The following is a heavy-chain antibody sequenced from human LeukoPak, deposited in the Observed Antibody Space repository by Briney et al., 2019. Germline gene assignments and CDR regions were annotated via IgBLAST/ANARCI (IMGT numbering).Heavy chain of an antibody. CDR2: IRYDGNNK. CDR3: AKVTTYYDSSGWAFDI. V-gene: IGHV3-30*02. J-gene: IGHJ3*02. CDR1: GFTFNSYG. Sequence: GGSLRLSCAASGFTFNSYGMHWVRQAPGKGLEWVAFIRYDGNNKYYADSVKGRFTISRDNSKNTLYLQMNSLRAEDTAVYYCAKVTTYYDSSGWAFDIWGQGTMVTVSS. D-gene: IGHD3-22*01.